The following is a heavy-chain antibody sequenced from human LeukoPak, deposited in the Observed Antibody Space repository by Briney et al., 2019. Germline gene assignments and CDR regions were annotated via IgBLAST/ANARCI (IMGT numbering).Heavy chain of an antibody. V-gene: IGHV4-34*01. CDR1: GGSFSGYY. J-gene: IGHJ4*02. CDR3: ARGNILTGYCFDF. CDR2: IHYSGAT. Sequence: SETLSLTCAVYGGSFSGYYWSWIRQTPGRGLEWVGEIHYSGATSYNPSLKSRATISTDTSKNQFSLRLSSVTAADTAVYYCARGNILTGYCFDFWGQGALVTVSS. D-gene: IGHD3-9*01.